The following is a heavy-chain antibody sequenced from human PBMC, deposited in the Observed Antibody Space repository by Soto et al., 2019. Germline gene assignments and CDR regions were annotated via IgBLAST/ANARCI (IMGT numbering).Heavy chain of an antibody. V-gene: IGHV4-59*08. D-gene: IGHD6-19*01. CDR2: IYYSGST. CDR1: GGSISSYY. Sequence: SETLSLTCTVSGGSISSYYWSWIRQPPGKGLEWIGYIYYSGSTNYNPSLKSRVTISVDTSKNQFSLKLSSVTAADTAVYYCARHLEEVGKSSGWEYYYYGMDVWGQGTTVTVSS. J-gene: IGHJ6*02. CDR3: ARHLEEVGKSSGWEYYYYGMDV.